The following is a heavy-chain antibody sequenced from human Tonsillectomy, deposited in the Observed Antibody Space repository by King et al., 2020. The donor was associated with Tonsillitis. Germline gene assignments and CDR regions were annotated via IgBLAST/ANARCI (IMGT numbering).Heavy chain of an antibody. D-gene: IGHD3-10*01. Sequence: QLQESGPGLVKPSETLSLTCTVSGVSISSSTYYWGWIRQPPGMGLEWIGSIYDSGRTYYNPSLKSRVTISVDTSKNQFYLKLSSVTAADTAVYYCARHRGGLYGWFDPWGQGTLVTVSS. CDR1: GVSISSSTYY. CDR3: ARHRGGLYGWFDP. V-gene: IGHV4-39*07. CDR2: IYDSGRT. J-gene: IGHJ5*02.